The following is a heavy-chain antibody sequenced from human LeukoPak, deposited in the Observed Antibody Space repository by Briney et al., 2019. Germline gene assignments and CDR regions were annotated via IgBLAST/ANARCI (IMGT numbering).Heavy chain of an antibody. Sequence: GGSLRLSCAGSGFTFNNYGIHWVRQAPGKGLEWVSYISSSGSTIYYADSVKGRFTISRDNAKNSLYLQMNSLRAEDTAVYYCAREASSYDFWSGYYFDYWGQGTLVTVSS. J-gene: IGHJ4*02. CDR1: GFTFNNYG. D-gene: IGHD3-3*01. V-gene: IGHV3-48*04. CDR3: AREASSYDFWSGYYFDY. CDR2: ISSSGSTI.